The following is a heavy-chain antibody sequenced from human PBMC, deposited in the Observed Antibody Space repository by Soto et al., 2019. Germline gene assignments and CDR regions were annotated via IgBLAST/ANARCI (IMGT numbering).Heavy chain of an antibody. V-gene: IGHV1-69*13. J-gene: IGHJ6*02. D-gene: IGHD4-17*01. CDR2: IIPIFGTA. CDR1: GGTFSSYA. CDR3: ARGVWRSEATVTSPYYYYGMDV. Sequence: ASVKVSCKASGGTFSSYAISWVRQAPGQGLEWMGGIIPIFGTANYAQKFQGRVTITADESTSTAYMGLSSLRSEDTAVYYCARGVWRSEATVTSPYYYYGMDVWGQGTTVTVSS.